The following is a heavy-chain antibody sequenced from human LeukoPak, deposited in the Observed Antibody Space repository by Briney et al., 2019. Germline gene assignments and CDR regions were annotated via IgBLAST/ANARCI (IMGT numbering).Heavy chain of an antibody. Sequence: PGGSLRLSCAASGFTFSSYAMSWVRQAPGKELEWVSAISGSGGSTYYADSVRGRFTISRDNSKNTLYLQMNSLRAEDTAVYYCAKDGIVVVPAAIEPDAFDIWGQGTMVTVSS. J-gene: IGHJ3*02. CDR3: AKDGIVVVPAAIEPDAFDI. CDR2: ISGSGGST. D-gene: IGHD2-2*01. V-gene: IGHV3-23*01. CDR1: GFTFSSYA.